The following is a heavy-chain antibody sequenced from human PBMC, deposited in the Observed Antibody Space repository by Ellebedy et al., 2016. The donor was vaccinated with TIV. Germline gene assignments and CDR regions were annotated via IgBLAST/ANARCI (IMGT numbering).Heavy chain of an antibody. V-gene: IGHV3-23*01. Sequence: PGGSLRLSCAASGFTFSSFAMSWVRQAPGKGLEWVSIISGGGDKTDYADSVKGRFTISRDNSKKTLYLQMNSLRAEDTAVYYCAKDRGSGWYENWFDPWGQGTLVTVSS. J-gene: IGHJ5*02. CDR3: AKDRGSGWYENWFDP. CDR1: GFTFSSFA. D-gene: IGHD6-19*01. CDR2: ISGGGDKT.